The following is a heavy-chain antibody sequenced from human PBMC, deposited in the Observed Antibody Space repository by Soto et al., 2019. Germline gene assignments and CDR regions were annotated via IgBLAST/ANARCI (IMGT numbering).Heavy chain of an antibody. CDR3: TTRLYLRGRESWFDP. CDR2: IRRKANSYGT. CDR1: GFTFSGSA. Sequence: GGSLRLSCAASGFTFSGSAMHWVRQASGKGLEWVGRIRRKANSYGTAYPASVKGRLTISRDDSKNTAYLQMNSLKTEDTAVYYCTTRLYLRGRESWFDPWGQGTLVTVSS. D-gene: IGHD3-10*02. V-gene: IGHV3-73*01. J-gene: IGHJ5*02.